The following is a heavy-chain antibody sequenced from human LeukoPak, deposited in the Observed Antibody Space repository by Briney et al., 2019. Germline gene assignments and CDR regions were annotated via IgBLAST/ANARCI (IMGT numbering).Heavy chain of an antibody. D-gene: IGHD3-9*01. CDR1: GFTFRSYG. CDR2: VTRSGDTT. CDR3: AKDRNQYFDPNFDY. V-gene: IGHV3-23*01. J-gene: IGHJ4*02. Sequence: PGGSLRLSCAASGFTFRSYGMSWVRQAPGKGLEWVSAVTRSGDTTYYADSVKGRFTISRDNSKNTLYLQMNNLRAEDTALYYCAKDRNQYFDPNFDYWGQGTLVTVSS.